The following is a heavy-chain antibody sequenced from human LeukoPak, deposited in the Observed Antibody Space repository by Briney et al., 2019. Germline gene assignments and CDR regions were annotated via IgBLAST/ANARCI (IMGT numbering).Heavy chain of an antibody. CDR3: ARTDYYDSSGYADY. CDR1: GFTFGSYS. D-gene: IGHD3-22*01. CDR2: ISSSSSTI. V-gene: IGHV3-48*02. J-gene: IGHJ4*02. Sequence: GGSLRLSCAASGFTFGSYSMNWVRQAPGKGLEWVSYISSSSSTIYYADSVKGRFTISRDNAKNSLYLQMNSLRDEDTAVYYCARTDYYDSSGYADYWGQGTLVTVSS.